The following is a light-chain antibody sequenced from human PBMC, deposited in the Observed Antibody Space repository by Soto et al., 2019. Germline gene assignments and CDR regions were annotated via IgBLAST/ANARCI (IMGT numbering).Light chain of an antibody. V-gene: IGKV3-20*01. CDR2: GAS. CDR1: QSVSSSY. Sequence: ILLTQSPSTLSLYPGERATLSCRASQSVSSSYLAWYQQKPGQAPRLLIYGASSRATGIPDRFSGSGSGTDFTLTISRLEPEDFAVYYCQQYGSSRTFGQGTKV. J-gene: IGKJ1*01. CDR3: QQYGSSRT.